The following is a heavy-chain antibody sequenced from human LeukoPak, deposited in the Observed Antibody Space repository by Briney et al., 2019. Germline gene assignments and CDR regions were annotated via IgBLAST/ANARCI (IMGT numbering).Heavy chain of an antibody. D-gene: IGHD3-10*01. CDR3: ARYYGSGSYYNVNWFDP. CDR2: INPNSGGT. Sequence: ASVKVSCKASGYTFTGYYMHWVRQAPGQGLEWMGWINPNSGGTNYAQKFQGRVTMTRDTSISTAYMELSRLRPDDTAVYYCARYYGSGSYYNVNWFDPWGQGTLVTVSS. V-gene: IGHV1-2*02. J-gene: IGHJ5*02. CDR1: GYTFTGYY.